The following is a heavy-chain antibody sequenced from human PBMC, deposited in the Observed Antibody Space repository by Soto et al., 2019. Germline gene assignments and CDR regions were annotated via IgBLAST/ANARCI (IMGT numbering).Heavy chain of an antibody. CDR3: ARGPPRGAYTTHFDH. Sequence: QVQLVQSGAELKKPGASVKVSCKASGYPFTAYYIHWIRQAPGQGLQWMGRVNPSVNSTTYAERFQARVTVTSDTSTSTVFLEMISLRSEDSALYYCARGPPRGAYTTHFDHWGQGSLVTVSS. J-gene: IGHJ5*02. V-gene: IGHV1-46*01. CDR2: VNPSVNST. D-gene: IGHD1-1*01. CDR1: GYPFTAYY.